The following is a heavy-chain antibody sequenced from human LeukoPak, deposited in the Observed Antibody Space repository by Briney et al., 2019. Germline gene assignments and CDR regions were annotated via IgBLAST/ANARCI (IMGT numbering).Heavy chain of an antibody. Sequence: GGSLRLSCAASGFILSSSWMTWVRQAPGKGLEWVANINSGGSETYYVGSVKGRFTIARDNAKNSLYLEMNSLRDEDTAVCYCARDRTRHIYWGQGTLVTVSS. CDR2: INSGGSET. D-gene: IGHD2-21*01. V-gene: IGHV3-7*01. J-gene: IGHJ4*02. CDR1: GFILSSSW. CDR3: ARDRTRHIY.